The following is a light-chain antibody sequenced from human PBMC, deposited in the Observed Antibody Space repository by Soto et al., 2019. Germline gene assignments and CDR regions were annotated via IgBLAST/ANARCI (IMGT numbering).Light chain of an antibody. CDR1: QSVSSSY. V-gene: IGKV3-20*01. Sequence: ESVVTESPCTLSLSPGERATLSCRASQSVSSSYLAWYQQKPGQAPRLLIYGASSRATGIPDRFSGSGSGTDFTLTISRLEPEDFAVYYCQQYVDSPYTFGQGTKVDIK. CDR3: QQYVDSPYT. CDR2: GAS. J-gene: IGKJ2*01.